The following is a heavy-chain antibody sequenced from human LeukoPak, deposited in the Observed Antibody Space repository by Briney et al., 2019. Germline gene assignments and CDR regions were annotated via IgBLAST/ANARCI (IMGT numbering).Heavy chain of an antibody. V-gene: IGHV3-74*01. CDR3: ARDFRFHDDY. CDR1: GLTFSDTW. J-gene: IGHJ4*02. CDR2: IRSDGSDT. Sequence: GGSLRLSCAASGLTFSDTWMHWVRQAPGEGLVWVSRIRSDGSDTRYAESVKGRFTISRDNAKNSLYLQMNSLRAEDTAVYYCARDFRFHDDYWGQGTLVTVSS.